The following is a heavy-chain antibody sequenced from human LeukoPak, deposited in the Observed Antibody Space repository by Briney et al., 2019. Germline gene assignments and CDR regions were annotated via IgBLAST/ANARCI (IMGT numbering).Heavy chain of an antibody. D-gene: IGHD6-13*01. V-gene: IGHV1-3*01. J-gene: IGHJ4*02. Sequence: ASVKVSCKASGYTFTGYAMHWVRQAPGQRLEWMGWINAGNGNTKYSQKFQGRVTITRDTSASTAYMELSSLRSEDTAVYYCARSISSWGIPYYFDYWGQGTLVTVSS. CDR2: INAGNGNT. CDR1: GYTFTGYA. CDR3: ARSISSWGIPYYFDY.